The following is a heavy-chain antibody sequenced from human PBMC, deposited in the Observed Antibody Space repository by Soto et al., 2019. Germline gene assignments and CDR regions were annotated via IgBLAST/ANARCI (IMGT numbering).Heavy chain of an antibody. J-gene: IGHJ6*02. CDR3: EKDRDGYNSPYYYYYYGMDV. Sequence: QVQLVESGGGVVQPGRSLRLSCAASGFTFSSYGMHWVRQAPGKGLEWVAVISYDGSNKYYADSVKGRFTISRDNSKNTLYLQMNSLRAEDTAVYYCEKDRDGYNSPYYYYYYGMDVWGQGTTVTVSS. V-gene: IGHV3-30*18. CDR2: ISYDGSNK. D-gene: IGHD5-12*01. CDR1: GFTFSSYG.